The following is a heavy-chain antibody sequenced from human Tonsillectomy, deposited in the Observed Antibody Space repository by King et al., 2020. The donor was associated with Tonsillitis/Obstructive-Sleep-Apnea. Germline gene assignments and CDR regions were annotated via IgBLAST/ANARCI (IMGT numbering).Heavy chain of an antibody. V-gene: IGHV3-23*04. J-gene: IGHJ6*03. CDR3: AGGPAGADYYYMDV. D-gene: IGHD6-19*01. CDR1: GFTFSTYA. CDR2: ISDSGAGT. Sequence: QLVESGGGLVQPGGSLRLSCAAFGFTFSTYAMSWVRQAPGKGLEWVSVISDSGAGTYYADSVKGRFTISRDNSKHTLYLQMNSLRAEDTAVYYCAGGPAGADYYYMDVWGKGTTVTVSS.